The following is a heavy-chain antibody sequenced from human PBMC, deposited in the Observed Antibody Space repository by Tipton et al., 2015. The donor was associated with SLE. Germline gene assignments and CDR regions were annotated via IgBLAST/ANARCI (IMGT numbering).Heavy chain of an antibody. CDR2: INKRGDTI. V-gene: IGHV3-11*01. J-gene: IGHJ6*03. D-gene: IGHD5-24*01. CDR3: ARVESLPGTVYYFYYMDV. Sequence: GSLRLSCAASGFNFRGYHMTWIRQSPEKGLEWVAYINKRGDTINYADSVKGRFTISRDNARNSLYLQMNGLRAEDTAVYYCARVESLPGTVYYFYYMDVWGKGTTVTVSS. CDR1: GFNFRGYH.